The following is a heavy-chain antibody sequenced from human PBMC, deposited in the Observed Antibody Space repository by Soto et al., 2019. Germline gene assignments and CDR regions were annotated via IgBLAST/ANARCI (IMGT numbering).Heavy chain of an antibody. CDR1: GYTFTSYG. J-gene: IGHJ4*02. Sequence: ASVKVSCKASGYTFTSYGISWVRQAPGQGLEWVGWINGYDATTNYAQKLQGRVTMTTDTSTSTAYMELRSLRSDDTAVYYCASARPGELSPAAPFDYWGQGTLVTVSS. V-gene: IGHV1-18*01. CDR2: INGYDATT. CDR3: ASARPGELSPAAPFDY. D-gene: IGHD3-16*02.